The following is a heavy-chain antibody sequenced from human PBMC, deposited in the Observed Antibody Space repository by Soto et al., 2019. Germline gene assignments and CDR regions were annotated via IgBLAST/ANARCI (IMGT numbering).Heavy chain of an antibody. CDR3: ARRDYYGSSGYPPFDY. Sequence: PSETLSLTCTVSGGSVSSGSYYRSWIRQPPGKGLEWIGYIYYSGSTNYNPSLKSRVTISVDTSKNQFSLKLSSVTAADTAVYYCARRDYYGSSGYPPFDYWGQGTLVTVSS. D-gene: IGHD3-22*01. CDR2: IYYSGST. CDR1: GGSVSSGSYY. J-gene: IGHJ4*02. V-gene: IGHV4-61*01.